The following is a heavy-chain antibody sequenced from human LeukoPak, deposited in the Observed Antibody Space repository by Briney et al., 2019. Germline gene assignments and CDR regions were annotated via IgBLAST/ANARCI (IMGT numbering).Heavy chain of an antibody. J-gene: IGHJ3*02. CDR2: IYYSGST. CDR3: ARDYWGSSWYGGAFDI. CDR1: GGSISSYY. Sequence: SETLSLTCTVSGGSISSYYWSWIRQPPGKGLEWIGYIYYSGSTNYNPSLKSRVTISVDTSKNQFSLKLSSVTAADTAVYYCARDYWGSSWYGGAFDIWGQGTMATVSS. V-gene: IGHV4-59*01. D-gene: IGHD6-13*01.